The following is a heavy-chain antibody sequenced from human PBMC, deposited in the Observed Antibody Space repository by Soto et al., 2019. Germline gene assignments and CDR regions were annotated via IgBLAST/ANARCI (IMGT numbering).Heavy chain of an antibody. V-gene: IGHV4-59*07. CDR3: ARHEREAYGMDV. CDR2: IYYRGST. CDR1: GGSIIRHY. J-gene: IGHJ6*02. Sequence: PSDTVSFAGTVCGGSIIRHYWSWVRQAPGKGVEWIGHIYYRGSTNYNPALRSRTTISADASKSQFSLKMNSVTTAETAVYYFARHEREAYGMDVWGQGTKVP.